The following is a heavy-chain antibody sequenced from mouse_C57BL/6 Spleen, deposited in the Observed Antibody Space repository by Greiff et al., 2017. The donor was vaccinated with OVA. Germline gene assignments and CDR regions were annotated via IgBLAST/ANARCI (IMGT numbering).Heavy chain of an antibody. D-gene: IGHD1-1*01. CDR3: ARGGTTVVAWENYAMDY. CDR1: GYSFTDYN. CDR2: INPNYGTT. Sequence: VQLKESGPELVKPGASVKISCKASGYSFTDYNMNWVKQSNGKSLEWIGVINPNYGTTSYNQKFKGKATLTVDQSSSTAYMQLNSLTSEDSAVYYCARGGTTVVAWENYAMDYWGQGTSVTVSS. V-gene: IGHV1-39*01. J-gene: IGHJ4*01.